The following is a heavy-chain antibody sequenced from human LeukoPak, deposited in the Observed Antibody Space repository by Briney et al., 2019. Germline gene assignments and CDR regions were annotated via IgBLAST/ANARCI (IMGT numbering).Heavy chain of an antibody. CDR2: ITQDGSEK. V-gene: IGHV3-7*01. CDR3: ARDVIDIVVVPAATGGYYYMDV. CDR1: GFTFSSYW. Sequence: PGGSLRLSCAASGFTFSSYWMSWVRQAPGKGLEWVANITQDGSEKYYVDSVKGRFTISRDNAKNSLYLQMNSLRAEDTAVYYCARDVIDIVVVPAATGGYYYMDVWGKGTTVTVSS. J-gene: IGHJ6*03. D-gene: IGHD2-2*01.